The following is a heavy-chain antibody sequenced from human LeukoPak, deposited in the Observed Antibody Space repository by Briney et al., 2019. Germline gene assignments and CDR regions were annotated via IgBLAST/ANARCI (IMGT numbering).Heavy chain of an antibody. CDR3: ARGRSSMVRGYYYYYMDV. V-gene: IGHV1-2*02. J-gene: IGHJ6*03. CDR2: INPNSGDT. CDR1: GYTFTGYY. Sequence: ASVKVSCKASGYTFTGYYMHWVRQAPGQGLEWMGWINPNSGDTNYAQKFQGRVTMTRDTSISTAYMELSRLRSDDTAVYYCARGRSSMVRGYYYYYMDVWGKGTTVTISS. D-gene: IGHD3-10*01.